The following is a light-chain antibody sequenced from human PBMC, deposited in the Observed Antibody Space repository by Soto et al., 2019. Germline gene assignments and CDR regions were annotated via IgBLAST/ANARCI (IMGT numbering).Light chain of an antibody. V-gene: IGKV3-20*01. CDR1: QSVSSSY. CDR3: QQYGSSPIT. Sequence: EIVLTQSPVTLSVSAGEIATLSCSASQSVSSSYLAWYQQKPGQAPRLLIYGASSRATGIPERFSGSGSGTDFTLTISSLEPEDFAVYYCQQYGSSPITFGQGTRLE. J-gene: IGKJ5*01. CDR2: GAS.